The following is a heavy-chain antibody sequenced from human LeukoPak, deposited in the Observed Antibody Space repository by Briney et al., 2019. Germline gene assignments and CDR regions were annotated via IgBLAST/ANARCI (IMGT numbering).Heavy chain of an antibody. CDR2: IYHSGST. CDR3: ARFLGGRGYYGMDV. J-gene: IGHJ6*02. CDR1: GGSISSSNW. V-gene: IGHV4-4*02. D-gene: IGHD2-15*01. Sequence: SGTLSLTCAVSGGSISSSNWWSWVRQPPGKGLEWIGEIYHSGSTNYNPSLKSRVTISVDTSKNQFSLKLSSVTAADTAVYYCARFLGGRGYYGMDVWGQGTTVTVSS.